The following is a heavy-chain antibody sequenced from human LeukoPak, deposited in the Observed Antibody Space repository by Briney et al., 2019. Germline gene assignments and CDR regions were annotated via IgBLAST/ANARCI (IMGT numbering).Heavy chain of an antibody. V-gene: IGHV1-69*13. Sequence: ASVKVSCKASGDTFSSYAISWVRQAPGQGLEWMGGIIPIFGTANYAQKFQGRVTITADESTSTAYMELSSLRSEDTAVYYCARSMDGNFDYWGQGTLVTVSS. D-gene: IGHD3/OR15-3a*01. J-gene: IGHJ4*02. CDR1: GDTFSSYA. CDR2: IIPIFGTA. CDR3: ARSMDGNFDY.